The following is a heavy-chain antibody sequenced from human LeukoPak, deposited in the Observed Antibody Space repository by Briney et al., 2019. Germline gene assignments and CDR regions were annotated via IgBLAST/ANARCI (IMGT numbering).Heavy chain of an antibody. CDR2: MNPDGSGK. Sequence: GGSLRLSCVASGFTIRNSWMTWVRQAPGKGPEWVANMNPDGSGKYYVDSVKGRFTVSRDNAKNSVYLQMNGLRAEDTAVYYCGRDPAWGAIDYWGQGTLVTVSS. CDR3: GRDPAWGAIDY. J-gene: IGHJ4*02. CDR1: GFTIRNSW. V-gene: IGHV3-7*01. D-gene: IGHD7-27*01.